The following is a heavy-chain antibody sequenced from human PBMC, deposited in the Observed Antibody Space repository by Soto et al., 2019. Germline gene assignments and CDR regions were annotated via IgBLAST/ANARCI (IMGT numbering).Heavy chain of an antibody. CDR1: GYPFDSFD. J-gene: IGHJ4*02. CDR3: VRQPGRVATPGDDY. Sequence: ASVKVSCKASGYPFDSFDINWVRQAAGQGLEWMGWMNPDSGDTAVAQRFQDRIIMTRTTSTSTAYMELSRLTPDDSAVYFCVRQPGRVATPGDDYWGQGTLVTVSS. V-gene: IGHV1-8*01. D-gene: IGHD2-15*01. CDR2: MNPDSGDT.